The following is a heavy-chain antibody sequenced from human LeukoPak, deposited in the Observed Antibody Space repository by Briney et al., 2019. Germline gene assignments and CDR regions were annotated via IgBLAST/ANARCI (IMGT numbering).Heavy chain of an antibody. CDR1: GFTFSSYG. J-gene: IGHJ6*04. Sequence: GRSLRLSCAASGFTFSSYGMHWVRQAPGKGLEWVAVISYDGSNKYYADSVKGRFTISGDNSKNTLYLQMNSLRAEDTAVYYCARDQEGIVVVPAAINYYYYGMDVWGKGTTVTVSS. V-gene: IGHV3-30*03. D-gene: IGHD2-2*02. CDR2: ISYDGSNK. CDR3: ARDQEGIVVVPAAINYYYYGMDV.